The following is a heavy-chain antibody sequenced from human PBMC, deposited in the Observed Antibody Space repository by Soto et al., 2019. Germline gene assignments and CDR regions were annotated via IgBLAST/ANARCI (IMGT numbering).Heavy chain of an antibody. Sequence: SETLSLTCTVSGGSIGSSSYYWGWIRQPPGKGLEWIGSIYYSGSTYYNPSLKSRFTISRDNSKNTLYLQMNSLRAEDTAVYYCATGETAMADYLFAYWGQGTLVTVSS. V-gene: IGHV4-39*02. J-gene: IGHJ4*02. CDR1: GGSIGSSSYY. CDR2: IYYSGST. D-gene: IGHD5-18*01. CDR3: ATGETAMADYLFAY.